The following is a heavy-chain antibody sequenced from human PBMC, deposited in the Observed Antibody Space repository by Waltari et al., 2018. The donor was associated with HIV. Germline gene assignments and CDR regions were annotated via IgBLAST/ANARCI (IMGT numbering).Heavy chain of an antibody. CDR1: GGSISSSSYS. J-gene: IGHJ4*02. Sequence: QLQLQESGPGLVKPSETLSLTCTVSGGSISSSSYSWGWFRQPPGKGLEWIGSIYYSGSTYYNPSLKSRVTISVDTSKNQFSLKLSSVTAADTAVYYCARQGGYDILTGYYTYFDYWGQGTLVTVSS. CDR2: IYYSGST. D-gene: IGHD3-9*01. V-gene: IGHV4-39*01. CDR3: ARQGGYDILTGYYTYFDY.